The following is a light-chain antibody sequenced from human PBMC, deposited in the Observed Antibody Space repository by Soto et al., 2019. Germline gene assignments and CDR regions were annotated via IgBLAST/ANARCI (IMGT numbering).Light chain of an antibody. V-gene: IGKV3-11*01. J-gene: IGKJ5*01. CDR3: QQRNYWQVT. CDR1: QTVSNF. CDR2: DAS. Sequence: EIVFTPSPATPSFSPGEGATPSCRASQTVSNFLAWYQQKPGQAPRLLIYDASKRATGIPARFSGSGSGTDFTLTISSLEPEDFAIYYCQQRNYWQVTFGQGTRLEIK.